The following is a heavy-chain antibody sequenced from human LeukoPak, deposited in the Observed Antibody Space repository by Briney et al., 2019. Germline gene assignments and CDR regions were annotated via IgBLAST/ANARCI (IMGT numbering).Heavy chain of an antibody. J-gene: IGHJ4*02. CDR1: GFTVITND. Sequence: GGSLRLSCAASGFTVITNDMTWVRQAPGKGLEWVSVLYSDGNTKYADSVQGRFTISRDNSKNTLYLEMNSLSPDDTAIYYCARGVEPLAANTLAYWGQGTLVTVSS. CDR3: ARGVEPLAANTLAY. D-gene: IGHD1-14*01. CDR2: LYSDGNT. V-gene: IGHV3-53*01.